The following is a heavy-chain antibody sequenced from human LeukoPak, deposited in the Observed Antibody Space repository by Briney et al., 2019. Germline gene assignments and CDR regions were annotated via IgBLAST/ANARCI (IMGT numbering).Heavy chain of an antibody. J-gene: IGHJ6*02. D-gene: IGHD1-1*01. CDR1: GGSISSYY. CDR2: IYYSGST. V-gene: IGHV4-59*01. CDR3: ARDPSTTHPYYGMDV. Sequence: SETLSLTCTVSGGSISSYYWGWIRQPPGKGLEWIGYIYYSGSTNYNPSLKSRVTISVDTSKNQFSLKLSSVTAADTAVYYCARDPSTTHPYYGMDVWGQGTTVTVSS.